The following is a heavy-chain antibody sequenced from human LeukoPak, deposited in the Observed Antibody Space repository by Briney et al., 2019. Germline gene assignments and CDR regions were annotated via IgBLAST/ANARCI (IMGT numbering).Heavy chain of an antibody. CDR1: GFTFSDHA. CDR2: IRSKAYGGTT. V-gene: IGHV3-49*03. CDR3: TRDDYDILTGYLVVDY. D-gene: IGHD3-9*01. J-gene: IGHJ4*02. Sequence: GGSLRLSCTASGFTFSDHAMNWFRQAPGKGLEWVGFIRSKAYGGTTEYAASVKGRFTISRDDSKSIAYLQVNSLKTEDTAVYYCTRDDYDILTGYLVVDYWGQGTLVTVSS.